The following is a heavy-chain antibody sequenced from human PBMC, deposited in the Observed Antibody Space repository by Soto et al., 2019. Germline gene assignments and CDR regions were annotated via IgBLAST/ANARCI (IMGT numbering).Heavy chain of an antibody. Sequence: SGGSLRLSCAASGFTFSSYAMSWVRQAPGKGLEWVSAISGSGGSTYYADSVKGRFTISRDNSKNTLYLQMNSLRAEDTAVYYCAKDIRSPRYCSGGSCRPYYFDYWGQGTLVTVSS. J-gene: IGHJ4*02. CDR3: AKDIRSPRYCSGGSCRPYYFDY. D-gene: IGHD2-15*01. V-gene: IGHV3-23*01. CDR2: ISGSGGST. CDR1: GFTFSSYA.